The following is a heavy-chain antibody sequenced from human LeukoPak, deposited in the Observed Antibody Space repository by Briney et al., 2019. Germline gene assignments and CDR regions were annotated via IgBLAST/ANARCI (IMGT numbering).Heavy chain of an antibody. CDR3: TTYSRSLDY. V-gene: IGHV3-23*01. CDR2: ITGGGGST. Sequence: GGSLRLSCAAPGFTFSNYAMSWVRQASGKGLEWVSTITGGGGSTYYADSVKGRLTISRDDFKNTLYLQMSSLRDEDTAVYYCTTYSRSLDYWGQGTLVTVSS. J-gene: IGHJ4*02. D-gene: IGHD1-26*01. CDR1: GFTFSNYA.